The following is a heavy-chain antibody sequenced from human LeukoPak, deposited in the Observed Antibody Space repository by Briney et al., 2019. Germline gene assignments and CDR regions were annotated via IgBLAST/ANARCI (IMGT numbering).Heavy chain of an antibody. CDR1: GFTFSSYE. J-gene: IGHJ4*02. Sequence: PGGSLRLSCAASGFTFSSYEMNWVRQAPGKGLEWVSYISSSGSTIYYADSVKGRFTISRDNAKNSLYLYMSSLRVDDTAVYYCARDKVGGSNDFWGQGTLVTVSS. V-gene: IGHV3-48*03. CDR2: ISSSGSTI. CDR3: ARDKVGGSNDF. D-gene: IGHD2-15*01.